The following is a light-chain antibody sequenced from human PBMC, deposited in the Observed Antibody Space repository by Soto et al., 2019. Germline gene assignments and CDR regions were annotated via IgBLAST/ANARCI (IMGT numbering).Light chain of an antibody. CDR1: SSNIGAGYD. V-gene: IGLV1-40*01. J-gene: IGLJ1*01. CDR2: SNK. CDR3: QSYESRLSGAF. Sequence: QSGLAQPPSVSGVPGQRVNISCTGSSSNIGAGYDVHWYQQLPGTAPKLLIYSNKNRPSGVPDRFSGSKSGTSASLAITGLQAEDEAEYYCQSYESRLSGAFFGTGTKSTV.